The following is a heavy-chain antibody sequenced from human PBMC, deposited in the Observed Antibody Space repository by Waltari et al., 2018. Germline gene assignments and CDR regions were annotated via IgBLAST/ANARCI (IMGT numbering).Heavy chain of an antibody. CDR2: IDQDGSDK. Sequence: EVQLVESGGGLVQPGGSLRLSCTASGFTFSTDWMSWVRQAPGKRLEWVANIDQDGSDKYYVDSVRGRFTISRDNAKNSLYLQMKSLRAEDTAVDYCAREDLWGQGTLVTVSS. CDR1: GFTFSTDW. J-gene: IGHJ4*02. V-gene: IGHV3-7*01. CDR3: AREDL.